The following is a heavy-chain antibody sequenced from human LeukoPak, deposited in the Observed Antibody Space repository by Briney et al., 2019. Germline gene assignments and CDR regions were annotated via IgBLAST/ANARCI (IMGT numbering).Heavy chain of an antibody. J-gene: IGHJ4*02. CDR1: GFIFSSYT. Sequence: KPGGSLRLSCAASGFIFSSYTMNWGRQAPAKGREWVSSISSTSSYINYADSVKGRFTISRDNAKSSLYLQMNRLRAEDTAVYYCARDFAGIGSYWGLGTLVTVSS. CDR2: ISSTSSYI. D-gene: IGHD3-10*01. V-gene: IGHV3-21*01. CDR3: ARDFAGIGSY.